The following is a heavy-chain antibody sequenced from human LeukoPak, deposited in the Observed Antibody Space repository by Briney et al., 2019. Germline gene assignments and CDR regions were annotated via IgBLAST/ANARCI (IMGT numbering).Heavy chain of an antibody. CDR3: AKGRDMPYYYYMDV. D-gene: IGHD2-15*01. CDR1: GFTFSSYA. V-gene: IGHV3-23*01. J-gene: IGHJ6*03. CDR2: ISGSGGST. Sequence: PGASLRLSCAASGFTFSSYAMSWVRQAPGKGLEWVSAISGSGGSTYYADSVKGRFTISRDNSKSTLYLQMNSLRAEDTAVYYCAKGRDMPYYYYMDVWGKGTTVTVSS.